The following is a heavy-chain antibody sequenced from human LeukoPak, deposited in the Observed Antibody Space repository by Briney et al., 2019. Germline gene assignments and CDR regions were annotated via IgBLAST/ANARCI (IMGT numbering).Heavy chain of an antibody. CDR2: ISGSGGST. CDR3: AKDRLRLADY. D-gene: IGHD6-19*01. Sequence: PGGSLRLSCAASEFTVRSYHMSWVRQAPGKGLEWVSAISGSGGSTYYADSVKGRFTISRDNSKNTLYLQMNSLRAEDTAVYYCAKDRLRLADYWGQGTLVTVSS. V-gene: IGHV3-23*01. CDR1: EFTVRSYH. J-gene: IGHJ4*02.